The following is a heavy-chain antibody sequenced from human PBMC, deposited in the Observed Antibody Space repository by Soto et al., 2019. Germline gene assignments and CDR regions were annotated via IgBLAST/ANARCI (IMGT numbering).Heavy chain of an antibody. CDR1: GGSISSGDYY. CDR3: ARGGVRSWFFDY. V-gene: IGHV4-30-4*01. J-gene: IGHJ4*02. Sequence: SETLSLTCTVSGGSISSGDYYWSWIRQPPGKGLEWIGYIYYSGSTYYNPSLKSRVTISVDTSKNQFSLKLSSVTAADTAVYYCARGGVRSWFFDYWGQGTLVTVSS. CDR2: IYYSGST. D-gene: IGHD6-13*01.